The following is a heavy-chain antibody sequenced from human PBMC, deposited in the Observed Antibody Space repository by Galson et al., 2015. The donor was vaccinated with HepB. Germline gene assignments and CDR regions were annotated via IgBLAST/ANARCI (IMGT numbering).Heavy chain of an antibody. CDR1: GFTFSSYA. CDR3: AKNWMDYYYMDV. CDR2: ISGSGGST. Sequence: SLRLSCAASGFTFSSYAMSWVRQAPGKGLEWVSAISGSGGSTYYADSVKGRFTISRDNSKNTLYLQMNSLRAEDTAVYYCAKNWMDYYYMDVWGKGTTVTVSS. V-gene: IGHV3-23*01. J-gene: IGHJ6*03. D-gene: IGHD1-1*01.